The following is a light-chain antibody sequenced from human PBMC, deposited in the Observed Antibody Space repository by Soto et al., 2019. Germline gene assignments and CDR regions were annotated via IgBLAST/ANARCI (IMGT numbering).Light chain of an antibody. CDR1: QTISSY. V-gene: IGKV1-39*01. CDR3: QQSYTTPWT. J-gene: IGKJ1*01. Sequence: DIQMTQSPSSLSASVGDRVTITCRASQTISSYLNWYQKKPGKAPRLLIYAASRLQSGVPSRFSGSGSGTDFTLTISSLQPEDFATYHCQQSYTTPWTFGQGTKVEIK. CDR2: AAS.